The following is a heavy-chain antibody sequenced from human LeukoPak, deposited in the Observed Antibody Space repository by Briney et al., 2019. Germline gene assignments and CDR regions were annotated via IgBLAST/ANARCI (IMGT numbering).Heavy chain of an antibody. CDR3: ARDLSGGSSGYYYTGH. Sequence: GGSLRLSCAASGFTFDDYDVTWVRQAPGKGLEWVSGINWNGDTAYADSVKGRFTISRDNAKKFLYLQMNSLRAEDTALYLCARDLSGGSSGYYYTGHWGLGTLVTVSS. J-gene: IGHJ4*02. D-gene: IGHD3-22*01. CDR1: GFTFDDYD. CDR2: INWNGDT. V-gene: IGHV3-20*01.